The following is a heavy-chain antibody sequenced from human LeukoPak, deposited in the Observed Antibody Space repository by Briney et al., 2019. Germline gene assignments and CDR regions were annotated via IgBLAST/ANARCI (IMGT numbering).Heavy chain of an antibody. CDR2: IKPDGSAK. V-gene: IGHV3-7*01. J-gene: IGHJ4*02. CDR3: VTWGGGSH. D-gene: IGHD2-15*01. Sequence: GGSLRLSCAASGFSFSGSWMSWVRQTPGKRLEWAGHIKPDGSAKFYDDSVKGRFTISRDSAHNSLYLQMNSLRAEDTAMYYCVTWGGGSHWGQGTLVIVSS. CDR1: GFSFSGSW.